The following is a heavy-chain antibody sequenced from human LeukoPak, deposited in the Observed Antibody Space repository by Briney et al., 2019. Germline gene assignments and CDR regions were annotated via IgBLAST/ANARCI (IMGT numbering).Heavy chain of an antibody. CDR1: GFTFSSYA. D-gene: IGHD3-10*01. V-gene: IGHV3-23*01. J-gene: IGHJ4*02. CDR3: AKSGDRTSMRFWELN. CDR2: ISGSGGST. Sequence: PGGSLRLSCAASGFTFSSYAMSWVRQAPGEGLEWVSAISGSGGSTYYADSVKGRFTISRDNSKNTLYLQMNSLRAEDTAIYYCAKSGDRTSMRFWELNWGQGTLVTVSS.